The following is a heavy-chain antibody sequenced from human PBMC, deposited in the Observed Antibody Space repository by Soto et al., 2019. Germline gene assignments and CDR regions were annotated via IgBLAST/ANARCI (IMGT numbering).Heavy chain of an antibody. CDR2: IYYSGST. CDR3: AREKSPSGPVTATLDY. J-gene: IGHJ4*01. Sequence: SETLSLTCTVSGGSIRSGGYYWTWIRQHPGKGLEWIGYIYYSGSTYYNPSLKSRVTISVDTSKNQFSLKLNSVTAADTAVYFCAREKSPSGPVTATLDYWGHGTLVTVSS. CDR1: GGSIRSGGYY. V-gene: IGHV4-31*03. D-gene: IGHD1-26*01.